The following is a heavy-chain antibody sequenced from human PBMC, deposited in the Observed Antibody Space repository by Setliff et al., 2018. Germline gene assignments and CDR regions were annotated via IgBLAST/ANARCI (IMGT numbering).Heavy chain of an antibody. D-gene: IGHD2-21*01. CDR1: GGSFSGYQ. CDR3: ARAQVVFAISAPAWYFEI. CDR2: INQSGSA. V-gene: IGHV4-34*01. J-gene: IGHJ2*01. Sequence: PSETLSLTCGVHGGSFSGYQWTWIRQPPGKELEWIGEINQSGSANYNPSLKSRASLSVDTSEKQLSLTLNSVTVADTAVYYCARAQVVFAISAPAWYFEIWGRGTQVTVSS.